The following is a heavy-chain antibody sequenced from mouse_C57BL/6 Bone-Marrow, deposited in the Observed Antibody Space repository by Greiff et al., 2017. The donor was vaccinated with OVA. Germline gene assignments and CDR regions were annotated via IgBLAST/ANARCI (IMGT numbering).Heavy chain of an antibody. D-gene: IGHD2-5*01. CDR1: GYSFTIYY. V-gene: IGHV1-66*01. Sequence: VKLQQSGPELVKPGASVKISCKASGYSFTIYYIHWVKQRPGQGLEWIGWISPGSVNTKYNEKFKGTATLTADTSSSTAYMQLSSLTSEDSAVYYCARSNYGGLAMDYWGQGTSVTVSS. CDR3: ARSNYGGLAMDY. J-gene: IGHJ4*01. CDR2: ISPGSVNT.